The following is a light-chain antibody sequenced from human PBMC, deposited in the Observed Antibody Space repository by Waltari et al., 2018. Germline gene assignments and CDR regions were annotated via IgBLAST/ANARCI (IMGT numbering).Light chain of an antibody. CDR1: VLYSSNNKNY. CDR3: QQYYSSPLT. V-gene: IGKV4-1*01. Sequence: VLYSSNNKNYLAWYQQKPGQPPKLLIYWASTRESGVPDRFSGSGSGTDFTLTISSLQAEDVAVYYCQQYYSSPLTFGGGTKVEIK. J-gene: IGKJ4*01. CDR2: WAS.